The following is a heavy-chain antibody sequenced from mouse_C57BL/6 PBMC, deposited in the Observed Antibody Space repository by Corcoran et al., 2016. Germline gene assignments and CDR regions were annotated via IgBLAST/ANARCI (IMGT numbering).Heavy chain of an antibody. V-gene: IGHV1-26*01. D-gene: IGHD1-1*01. Sequence: EVQLQQSGPELVKPGASVKISRKASGYTFTDYYMNWVKQSHGKSLEWIGDINPNNGGTSYNQKFKGKATLTVDKSSSTAYMELRSLTSEDSAVYYCARNYLYAMDYWGQGTSVTVSS. CDR2: INPNNGGT. CDR1: GYTFTDYY. J-gene: IGHJ4*01. CDR3: ARNYLYAMDY.